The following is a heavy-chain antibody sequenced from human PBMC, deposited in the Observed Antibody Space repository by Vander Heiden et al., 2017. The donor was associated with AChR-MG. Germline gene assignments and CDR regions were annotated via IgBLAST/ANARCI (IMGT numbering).Heavy chain of an antibody. J-gene: IGHJ4*02. CDR2: NKQDGGEK. CDR3: ARSGVGRSVVTASRGLYY. Sequence: EVQLVESGGGLVQPGGSLRLSCAAPGFTYGSDWVSWVRQAPGKGLEWWGNNKQDGGEKYYVDSVKGRFTISRDNAKNTLYLQMNSLRAEDTAVYYCARSGVGRSVVTASRGLYYWGQGTLVTVSS. V-gene: IGHV3-7*01. D-gene: IGHD2-21*02. CDR1: GFTYGSDW.